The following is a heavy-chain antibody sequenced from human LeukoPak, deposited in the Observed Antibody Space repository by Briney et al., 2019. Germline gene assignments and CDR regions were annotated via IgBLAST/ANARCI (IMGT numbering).Heavy chain of an antibody. D-gene: IGHD6-13*01. J-gene: IGHJ4*02. CDR3: ARTYSSKSGVFDY. V-gene: IGHV4-59*01. CDR1: GGSISSYY. Sequence: SETLSLTCTVSGGSISSYYWSWIRQPPGKGLEWIGYIYYSGSTNYNPSLKSRVTISVDTSKNQFSLKLSSVTAADTAVYYCARTYSSKSGVFDYWGQGTLVTVSS. CDR2: IYYSGST.